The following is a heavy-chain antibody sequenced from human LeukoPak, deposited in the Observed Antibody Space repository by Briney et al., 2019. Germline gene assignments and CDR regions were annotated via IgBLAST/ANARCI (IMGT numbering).Heavy chain of an antibody. J-gene: IGHJ4*02. D-gene: IGHD3-10*01. V-gene: IGHV4-38-2*02. CDR1: GYSISSGYY. CDR2: IYHSGST. CDR3: ALLVDY. Sequence: SETLSLTCTVSGYSISSGYYWGWIRQPPGKGLEWIGSIYHSGSTYYNPSLKSRVTISVDTSKNQFSLKLSSVTAADTAVYYCALLVDYWGQGTLATVSS.